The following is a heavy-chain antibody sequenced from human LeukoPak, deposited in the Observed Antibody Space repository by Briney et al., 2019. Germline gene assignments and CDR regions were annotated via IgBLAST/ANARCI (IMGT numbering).Heavy chain of an antibody. Sequence: ASVKVSCKASGYTFTSYDINWVRQATGQGLEWMGWMNPNSGNTGYAQKFQGRVTMTRNTSISTAYMELSSLRSEDTAVYYCVGGFRDAYSRKFDYWGQGTLVTVSS. CDR3: VGGFRDAYSRKFDY. V-gene: IGHV1-8*01. D-gene: IGHD1-26*01. CDR1: GYTFTSYD. J-gene: IGHJ4*02. CDR2: MNPNSGNT.